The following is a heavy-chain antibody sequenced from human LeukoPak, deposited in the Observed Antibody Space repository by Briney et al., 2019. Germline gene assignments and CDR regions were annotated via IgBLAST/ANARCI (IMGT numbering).Heavy chain of an antibody. CDR3: ARGSLFQLPCFDY. D-gene: IGHD2-2*01. CDR1: GGSFSGYY. CDR2: INHSGST. J-gene: IGHJ4*02. V-gene: IGHV4-34*01. Sequence: PSETLSLTCAVYGGSFSGYYWSWIRRPPGKGLEWIGEINHSGSTNYNPSLKSRVTISVDTSKNQFSLKLSSVTAADTAVYYCARGSLFQLPCFDYWGQGTLCTVSS.